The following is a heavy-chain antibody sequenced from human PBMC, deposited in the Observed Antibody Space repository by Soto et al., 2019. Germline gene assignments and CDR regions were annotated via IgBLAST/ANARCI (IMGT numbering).Heavy chain of an antibody. CDR1: GGSISSSSYY. J-gene: IGHJ4*02. CDR3: LRLYWNDFHYFDY. CDR2: IYYSGST. Sequence: SETLSLTCTVSGGSISSSSYYWGWIRQPPGKGLEWIGSIYYSGSTYYNPSLKSRVTISVDTSKNQFSLKLSSVTAADTAVYYCLRLYWNDFHYFDYWGQGTLVTVSS. D-gene: IGHD1-1*01. V-gene: IGHV4-39*01.